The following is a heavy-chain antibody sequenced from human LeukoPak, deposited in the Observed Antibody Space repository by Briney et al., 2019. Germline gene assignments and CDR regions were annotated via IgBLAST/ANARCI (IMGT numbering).Heavy chain of an antibody. J-gene: IGHJ4*02. CDR3: ARVVGATSCDY. Sequence: AGGSLRLSCAASGFTFSSYSMNWVRQAPGKGLGWVSSISSSSSYIYYADSVKGRFTISRDNAKNSLYLQMNSLRAEDTAVYYCARVVGATSCDYWGQGTLVTVSS. D-gene: IGHD1-26*01. CDR1: GFTFSSYS. V-gene: IGHV3-21*01. CDR2: ISSSSSYI.